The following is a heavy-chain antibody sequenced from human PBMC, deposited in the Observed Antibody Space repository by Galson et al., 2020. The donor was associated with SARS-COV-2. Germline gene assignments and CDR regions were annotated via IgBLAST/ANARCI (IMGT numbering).Heavy chain of an antibody. Sequence: SETLSLTCAVYGGSFSGYYWSWIRQPPGKGLEWIGEINHSGSTNYNPSLKSRVTISVDTSKNQFSLKLSSVTAADTAVYYCALLYGSGSYSPAPPYAFDIWGQGTMVTVSS. D-gene: IGHD3-10*01. V-gene: IGHV4-34*01. CDR3: ALLYGSGSYSPAPPYAFDI. CDR2: INHSGST. J-gene: IGHJ3*02. CDR1: GGSFSGYY.